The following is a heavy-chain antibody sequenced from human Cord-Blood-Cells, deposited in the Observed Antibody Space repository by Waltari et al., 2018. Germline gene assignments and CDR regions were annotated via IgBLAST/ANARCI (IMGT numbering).Heavy chain of an antibody. Sequence: QLPLVQSGAEVKNPGASVKVYCTVSAYTLTELSMHWVRQAPGKGLEWMGGFDPEDGETIYAQKFQGRVTMTEDTSTDTAYMELSSLRSEDTAVYYCATGIFEVAGFDYWGQGTLVTVSS. CDR2: FDPEDGET. CDR3: ATGIFEVAGFDY. CDR1: AYTLTELS. D-gene: IGHD6-19*01. V-gene: IGHV1-24*01. J-gene: IGHJ4*02.